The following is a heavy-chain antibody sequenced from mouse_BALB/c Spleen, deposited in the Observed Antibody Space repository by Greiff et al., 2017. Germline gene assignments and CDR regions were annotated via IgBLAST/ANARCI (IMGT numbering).Heavy chain of an antibody. CDR2: IWSGGST. CDR3: ARNRDGSRYWYFDV. D-gene: IGHD1-1*01. J-gene: IGHJ1*01. V-gene: IGHV2-4-1*01. Sequence: VQRVESGPGLVQPSQSLSITCTVSGFSLTSYGVHWVRQSPGKGLEWLGVIWSGGSTDYNAAFISRLSISKDNSKSQVFFKMNSLQADDTAIYYCARNRDGSRYWYFDVWGAGTTVTGSS. CDR1: GFSLTSYG.